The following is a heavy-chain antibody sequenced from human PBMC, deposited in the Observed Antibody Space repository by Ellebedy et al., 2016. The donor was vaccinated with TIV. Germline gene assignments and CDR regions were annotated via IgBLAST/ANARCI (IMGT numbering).Heavy chain of an antibody. CDR1: GHTFTNNW. J-gene: IGHJ4*02. D-gene: IGHD3-22*01. Sequence: GESLKISCKLSGHTFTNNWINWVRQKPGEGLEWMGTIDPSDSYINFSPSFQGHVTISADKSFSTAYLQWSSLKASDTAIYFCARHGGDYDTPVLDSWGQGTLVTVSS. V-gene: IGHV5-10-1*01. CDR3: ARHGGDYDTPVLDS. CDR2: IDPSDSYI.